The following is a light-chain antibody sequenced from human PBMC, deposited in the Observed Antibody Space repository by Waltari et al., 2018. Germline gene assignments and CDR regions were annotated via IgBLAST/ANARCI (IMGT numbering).Light chain of an antibody. Sequence: LPGKAPKLYFFGNNTLPSGVPDRFSGARSGTSASLANTGLQAEDEADYYCQSYDCSLSGSTDVVFGGGTKLTVL. CDR3: QSYDCSLSGSTDVV. V-gene: IGLV1-40*01. CDR2: GNN. J-gene: IGLJ2*01.